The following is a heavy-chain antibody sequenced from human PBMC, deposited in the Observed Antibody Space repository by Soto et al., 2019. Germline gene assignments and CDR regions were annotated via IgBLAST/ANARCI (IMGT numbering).Heavy chain of an antibody. Sequence: GGSLRLSCAASGFTFSSYSMNWVRQAPGKGLEWVSYISSSSSTIYYADSVKGRFTISRDNAKNSLYLQMNSLRDEDTAVYYCARGHIDDFWSGSYYYYYYGMDVCGQGTTVTVSS. D-gene: IGHD3-3*01. J-gene: IGHJ6*02. CDR1: GFTFSSYS. CDR3: ARGHIDDFWSGSYYYYYYGMDV. CDR2: ISSSSSTI. V-gene: IGHV3-48*02.